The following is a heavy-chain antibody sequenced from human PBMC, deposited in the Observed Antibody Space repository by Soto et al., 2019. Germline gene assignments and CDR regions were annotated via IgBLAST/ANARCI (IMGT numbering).Heavy chain of an antibody. Sequence: QVQLVQSGAEVKKPGASVKVSCKASGYTFTSYDINWVRQATGQGLEWMGWMNPNSGNTGYAQKFQGRVTMTRNTSISTAYVALNSLRSEDTAVYYCANLGSGYPHRRAFDIWGQGTMVTVSS. V-gene: IGHV1-8*01. CDR3: ANLGSGYPHRRAFDI. J-gene: IGHJ3*02. D-gene: IGHD3-22*01. CDR2: MNPNSGNT. CDR1: GYTFTSYD.